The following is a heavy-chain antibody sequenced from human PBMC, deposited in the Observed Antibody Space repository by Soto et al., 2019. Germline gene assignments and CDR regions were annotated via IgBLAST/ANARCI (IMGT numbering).Heavy chain of an antibody. CDR3: ARGDFDRSGNYNAGWFAP. CDR2: INPNSGGT. V-gene: IGHV1-2*02. Sequence: QVQLVQSGAEVKKPGASVKVSCKASGYTFTAYYMHWLRQAPGQGPEWMGWINPNSGGTNYAQRFQGRVTVTNDTAISTTYMELSSLRSDDTAVYYCARGDFDRSGNYNAGWFAPWCQGTLVTVSS. CDR1: GYTFTAYY. J-gene: IGHJ5*02. D-gene: IGHD3-22*01.